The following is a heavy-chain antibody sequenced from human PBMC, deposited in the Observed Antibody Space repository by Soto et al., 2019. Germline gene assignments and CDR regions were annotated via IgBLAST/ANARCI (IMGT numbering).Heavy chain of an antibody. D-gene: IGHD2-21*01. Sequence: PGGSLRLSCAASGFTFSSYWMSWVRQAPGKGLEWVANIKQDGSEKYYVDSAKGRFTISRDNAKNSVFLQMTSLRVEDTAVYFCARDRVRATTSWFDSWGQGVLVTVSS. CDR3: ARDRVRATTSWFDS. CDR2: IKQDGSEK. V-gene: IGHV3-7*01. CDR1: GFTFSSYW. J-gene: IGHJ5*01.